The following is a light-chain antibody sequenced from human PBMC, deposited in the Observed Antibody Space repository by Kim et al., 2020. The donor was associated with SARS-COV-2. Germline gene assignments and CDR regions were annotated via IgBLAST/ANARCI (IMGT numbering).Light chain of an antibody. Sequence: LCPGETPTRSSRASLSVGNSLAWSQQKPGQTPRLLIFETSNRATGIPARFSGSGSGTAFTLTISSLEPEDFAVYYCQQRYNWPLTFGGGTKVDIK. CDR1: LSVGNS. V-gene: IGKV3-11*01. CDR2: ETS. J-gene: IGKJ4*01. CDR3: QQRYNWPLT.